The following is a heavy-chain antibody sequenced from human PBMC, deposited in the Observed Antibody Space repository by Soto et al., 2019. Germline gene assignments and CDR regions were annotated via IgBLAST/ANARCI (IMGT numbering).Heavy chain of an antibody. D-gene: IGHD6-13*01. J-gene: IGHJ5*02. CDR2: IYYSGST. Sequence: LXLTGTVSGVSISRGDYYWSWILQPPGKGLEWIGYIYYSGSTYYNPSLKSRVTISVDTSKNQFSLKLSSVTAADTAVYYCAREGPLIAAAVTNNWFDPWGQGTLVTVYS. CDR3: AREGPLIAAAVTNNWFDP. V-gene: IGHV4-30-4*01. CDR1: GVSISRGDYY.